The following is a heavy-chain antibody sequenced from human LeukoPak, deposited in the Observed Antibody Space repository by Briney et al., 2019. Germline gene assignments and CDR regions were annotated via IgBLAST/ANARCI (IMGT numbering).Heavy chain of an antibody. CDR3: ARGGPWIRYSP. Sequence: SETLSLTCAVYGGSFSGYYWSWIRQPPGKGLEWIGEINHSGSTNYNPSLKSRVTISVDTSKNQFSLKLSSVTAADTAVYYCARGGPWIRYSPWGQGTLVTVSS. CDR2: INHSGST. V-gene: IGHV4-34*01. J-gene: IGHJ5*02. CDR1: GGSFSGYY. D-gene: IGHD5-18*01.